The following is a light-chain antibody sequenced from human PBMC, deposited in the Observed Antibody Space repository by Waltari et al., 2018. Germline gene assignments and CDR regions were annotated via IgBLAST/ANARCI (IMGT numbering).Light chain of an antibody. CDR3: NSRDSSGNHHVV. J-gene: IGLJ2*01. CDR1: SLSSYY. V-gene: IGLV3-19*01. Sequence: SSELTQDPAVSVALGQTVRIKCQGDSLSSYYASWYQQKPGQAPVLVIYGKNNRPSGIPDRFSGSSSGNTASLTITGIQAEDEADYYCNSRDSSGNHHVVFGGGTKLTVL. CDR2: GKN.